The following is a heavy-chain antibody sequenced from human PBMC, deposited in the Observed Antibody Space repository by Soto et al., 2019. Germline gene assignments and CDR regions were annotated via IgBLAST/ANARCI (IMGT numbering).Heavy chain of an antibody. CDR1: GYTFSTYG. V-gene: IGHV1-18*04. D-gene: IGHD3-22*01. Sequence: ASVKVSWKASGYTFSTYGISWVRQAPGQGLEWMGWISAYNGATTYAQKFQGRVTMTTDTSTSTGYMELRSLRSDDTAVYYCGREVYYYDSSGLDYWG. CDR2: ISAYNGAT. CDR3: GREVYYYDSSGLDY. J-gene: IGHJ4*01.